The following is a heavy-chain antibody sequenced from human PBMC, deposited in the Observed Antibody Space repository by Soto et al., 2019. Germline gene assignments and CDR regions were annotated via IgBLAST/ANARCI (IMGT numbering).Heavy chain of an antibody. CDR2: ISYGGST. V-gene: IGHV4-31*03. J-gene: IGHJ4*02. Sequence: QVQLQESGTGLVKPSQTLSLTCTVSGGSINSGGYCWSWIRQHPGKGLDWIGCISYGGSTSYNPSLKSRVTITVDTSKNQFSLKLTSVTAADTAVYYGSRGILVWGQGALITVSS. CDR1: GGSINSGGYC. CDR3: SRGILV. D-gene: IGHD5-18*01.